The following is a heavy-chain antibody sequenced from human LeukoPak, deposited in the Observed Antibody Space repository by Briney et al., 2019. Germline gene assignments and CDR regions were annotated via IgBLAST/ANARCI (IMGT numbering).Heavy chain of an antibody. Sequence: GGSLRLSCVASGLTFSTSAMSWVRQAPGKGLEWVSLISGSGGKTYYADCAKGRFTISKDNSNNTLYLQMNGLKADDTAVYYCAKVPGITYYYYGMDVWGQGTTVAVSS. CDR1: GLTFSTSA. CDR3: AKVPGITYYYYGMDV. D-gene: IGHD1-14*01. CDR2: ISGSGGKT. J-gene: IGHJ6*02. V-gene: IGHV3-23*01.